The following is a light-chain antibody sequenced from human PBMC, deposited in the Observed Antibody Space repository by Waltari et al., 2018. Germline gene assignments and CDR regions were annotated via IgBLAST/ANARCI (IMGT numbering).Light chain of an antibody. CDR1: GSTIGACYA. V-gene: IGLV1-40*01. CDR2: GVN. J-gene: IGLJ2*01. CDR3: QSFDTSLSVV. Sequence: QSVLTQPPSVSGAPGQRVTISCTGSGSTIGACYATPWYHQLPGKAPRLLSYGVNTRPLGVPDRFFGSQYGTSASLAITGLQPEDEGDYYCQSFDTSLSVVFGGGTKLTVL.